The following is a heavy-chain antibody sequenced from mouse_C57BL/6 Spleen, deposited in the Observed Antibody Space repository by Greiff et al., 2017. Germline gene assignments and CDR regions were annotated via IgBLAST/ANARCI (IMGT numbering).Heavy chain of an antibody. CDR2: IHPSDSDT. CDR3: AIPPITTVVEYWYFDV. D-gene: IGHD1-1*01. Sequence: QVQLQQPGAELVKPGASVKVSCKASGYTFTSYWMHWVKQSPGQGLEWIGRIHPSDSDTNYNQKFKGKATLTVDKSSSTAYMQLSSLTSEDSAVYYCAIPPITTVVEYWYFDVWGTGTTVTVSS. V-gene: IGHV1-74*01. J-gene: IGHJ1*03. CDR1: GYTFTSYW.